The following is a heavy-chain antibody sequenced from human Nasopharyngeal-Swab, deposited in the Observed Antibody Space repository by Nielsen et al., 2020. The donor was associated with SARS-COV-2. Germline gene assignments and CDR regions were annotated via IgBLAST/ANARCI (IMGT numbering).Heavy chain of an antibody. J-gene: IGHJ6*03. V-gene: IGHV4-34*01. CDR3: ARVNNGGGIVPASYSFFMDV. CDR1: GVSLSGYY. Sequence: SEPRSSTLRPHGVSLSGYYWGGIRQSQGKGLEWIEDITRSGKTNYNPALKSRVTMSVATSTDEFSLKLTSVTAADTAIYFCARVNNGGGIVPASYSFFMDVWGKGTSVAVSS. D-gene: IGHD2-2*01. CDR2: ITRSGKT.